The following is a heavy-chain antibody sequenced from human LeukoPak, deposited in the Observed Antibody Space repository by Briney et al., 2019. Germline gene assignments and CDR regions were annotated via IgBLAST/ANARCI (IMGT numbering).Heavy chain of an antibody. J-gene: IGHJ4*02. CDR1: GFTFSSYA. V-gene: IGHV3-23*01. D-gene: IGHD3-22*01. CDR3: ARDSRYYYDSSGYYLLMGGGLFDY. CDR2: ISGSGGST. Sequence: GGSLRLSCAASGFTFSSYAMSWVRQAPGKGLEWVSAISGSGGSTYYADSVKGRFTISRDNSKNTLYLQMNSLRAEDTAVYYCARDSRYYYDSSGYYLLMGGGLFDYWGQGTLVTVSS.